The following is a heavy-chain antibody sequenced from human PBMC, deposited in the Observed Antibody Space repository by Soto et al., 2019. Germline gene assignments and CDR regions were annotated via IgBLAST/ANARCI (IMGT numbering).Heavy chain of an antibody. CDR1: GGSISSGGYS. J-gene: IGHJ4*02. CDR2: IYHSGST. CDR3: ATSTSGYFDY. Sequence: PGGASETLSLTCAVSGGSISSGGYSWSWIRQPPGKGLEWIGYIYHSGSTYYNPSLKSRVTISVDRSKNQFSLKLSSVTAADTAVYYCATSTSGYFDYWGKGTLVTVSS. D-gene: IGHD1-26*01. V-gene: IGHV4-30-2*01.